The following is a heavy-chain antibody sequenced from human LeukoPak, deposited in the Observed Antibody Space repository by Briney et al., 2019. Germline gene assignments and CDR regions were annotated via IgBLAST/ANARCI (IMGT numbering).Heavy chain of an antibody. D-gene: IGHD6-13*01. Sequence: GASLRLSCAASGFTFSSYWMHWVRQAPGKGLVWVSRINSDGSSTSYADSVKGRFTISRDNAKNTLYLQMNSLRAEDTAVYYCARDMTAAGQAQSGYFQHWGQGTLVTVSS. J-gene: IGHJ1*01. CDR3: ARDMTAAGQAQSGYFQH. CDR1: GFTFSSYW. V-gene: IGHV3-74*01. CDR2: INSDGSST.